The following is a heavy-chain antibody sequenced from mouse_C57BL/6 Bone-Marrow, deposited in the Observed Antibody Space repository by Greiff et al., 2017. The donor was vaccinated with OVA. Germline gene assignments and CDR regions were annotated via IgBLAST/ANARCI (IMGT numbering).Heavy chain of an antibody. CDR3: ARGAY. CDR1: GYAFSSYW. V-gene: IGHV1-80*01. CDR2: IYPGDGDT. Sequence: VKVVESGAELVKPGASVKISCKASGYAFSSYWMNGVKQRPGKGLEWIGQIYPGDGDTNYNGKFKGKATLTADKSSSTAYMQLSSLTSEDSAVYFCARGAYWGQGTLVTVSA. J-gene: IGHJ3*01.